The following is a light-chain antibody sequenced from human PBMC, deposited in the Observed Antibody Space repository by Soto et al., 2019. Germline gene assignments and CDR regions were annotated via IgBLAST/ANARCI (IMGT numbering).Light chain of an antibody. V-gene: IGKV1-5*03. CDR1: QSIGSW. Sequence: DIQMTQSPSTLSASVGDRVTITCRASQSIGSWLAWYQQKPGKAPILLIYKASNLESGTPSRFSGSGSGTEFTLTISSLQPDDFAFYYCQQYKSYSTFGQGTKVEIK. CDR3: QQYKSYST. J-gene: IGKJ1*01. CDR2: KAS.